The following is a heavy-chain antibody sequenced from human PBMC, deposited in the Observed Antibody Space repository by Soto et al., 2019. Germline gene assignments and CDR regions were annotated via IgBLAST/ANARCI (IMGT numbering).Heavy chain of an antibody. Sequence: GASVKVSCKASGYTFTSYAISWVRQAPGQGLEWMGWLSPYNGNTNYAQNCQGRVTVTTDTSTDTAYMELRSLRSDDTAVYYCATVVGAVPSWGQGALVTVSS. V-gene: IGHV1-18*01. D-gene: IGHD1-26*01. CDR1: GYTFTSYA. CDR3: ATVVGAVPS. CDR2: LSPYNGNT. J-gene: IGHJ4*02.